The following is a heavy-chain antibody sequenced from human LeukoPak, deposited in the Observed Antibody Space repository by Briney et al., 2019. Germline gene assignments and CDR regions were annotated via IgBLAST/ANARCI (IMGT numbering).Heavy chain of an antibody. CDR3: ARHYSSGTYPIDS. J-gene: IGHJ4*02. CDR2: FYYGGGS. V-gene: IGHV4-59*08. CDR1: GGSIRGYY. D-gene: IGHD1-26*01. Sequence: SETLSLTCSVSGGSIRGYYWSWIRQSPGTGLEYIGYFYYGGGSNYNPSLKSRVAMSIDPSKNQFFLRLTSVTAADTALYYCARHYSSGTYPIDSWGPGTLVTVSS.